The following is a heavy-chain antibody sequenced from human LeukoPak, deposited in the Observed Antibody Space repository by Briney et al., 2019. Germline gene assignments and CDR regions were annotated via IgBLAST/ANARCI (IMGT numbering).Heavy chain of an antibody. D-gene: IGHD1-7*01. CDR2: INHSGST. CDR3: ARVSRGNYAIHHYYYYYMDV. V-gene: IGHV4-34*01. Sequence: NPSETLSLTCAVYGGSFSGYYWSWIRQPPGKGLEWIGEINHSGSTNYNPSLKSRVTISVDTSKNQFSLKLSSVTAADTAVYYCARVSRGNYAIHHYYYYYMDVWGKGTTVTVSS. J-gene: IGHJ6*03. CDR1: GGSFSGYY.